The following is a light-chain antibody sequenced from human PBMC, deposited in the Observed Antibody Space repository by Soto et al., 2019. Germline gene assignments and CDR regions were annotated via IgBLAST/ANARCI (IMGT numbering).Light chain of an antibody. CDR3: LQRSNWPLFT. Sequence: EIVLTQSPATLSLSPGERATLSCRASQSVSSYLAWYQQKPGQAPRLLIHDASNRATGIPARFSGSGSGTDFTLTISSLEPEDFAVYYCLQRSNWPLFTFGPGTKVDIK. CDR2: DAS. J-gene: IGKJ3*01. V-gene: IGKV3-11*01. CDR1: QSVSSY.